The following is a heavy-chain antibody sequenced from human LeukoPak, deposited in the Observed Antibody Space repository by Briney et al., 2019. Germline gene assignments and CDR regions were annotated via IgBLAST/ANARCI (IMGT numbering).Heavy chain of an antibody. CDR2: IWYDGSNK. J-gene: IGHJ4*02. CDR3: ARGGGRNYYDSSDFDY. CDR1: GFTFSSYG. V-gene: IGHV3-33*01. D-gene: IGHD3-22*01. Sequence: PGRSLRLSCAASGFTFSSYGMHWVRQAPGKGLEWVAVIWYDGSNKYYADSVKGRFTISRDNSKNTLYLQMNSLRAEDTAVYYCARGGGRNYYDSSDFDYWGQGTLVTVSS.